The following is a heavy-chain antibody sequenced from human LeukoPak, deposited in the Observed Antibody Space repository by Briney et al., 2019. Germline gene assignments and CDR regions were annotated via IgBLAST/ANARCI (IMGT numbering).Heavy chain of an antibody. CDR1: GFTFNKHG. CDR2: IRSDGNDK. CDR3: VRDFEWSFDT. D-gene: IGHD3-3*01. J-gene: IGHJ4*02. V-gene: IGHV3-30*02. Sequence: GGSLRLSCAASGFTFNKHGMHWVRQAPGKGLEWFSFIRSDGNDKYYADCVKGRFTISRDNSKNTLYLQMNSLRPDDKPLYYCVRDFEWSFDTWDQGTLVTVSS.